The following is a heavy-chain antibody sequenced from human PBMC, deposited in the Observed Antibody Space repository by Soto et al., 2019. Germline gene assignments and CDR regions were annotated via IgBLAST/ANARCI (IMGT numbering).Heavy chain of an antibody. J-gene: IGHJ4*02. CDR1: RFTFSSYA. V-gene: IGHV3-23*01. CDR3: AKEGGIVGADKADY. Sequence: XGSLILSCAASRFTFSSYAMSWVRQAPGKGLEWVSAISGSGGSTYYADSVKGRFTISRDNSKNTLYLQMNSLRAEDTAVYYCAKEGGIVGADKADYWGQGTLVTVSS. D-gene: IGHD1-26*01. CDR2: ISGSGGST.